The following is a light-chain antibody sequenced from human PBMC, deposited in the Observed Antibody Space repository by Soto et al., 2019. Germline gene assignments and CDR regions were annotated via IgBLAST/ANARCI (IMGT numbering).Light chain of an antibody. CDR2: AAS. CDR3: QQSYNTWT. V-gene: IGKV1-39*01. J-gene: IGKJ1*01. Sequence: DIQMTQSPSSLSASVGDRVTITCRASQSISSYLNWYQQRPGKAPNLLIYAASSLQSGVPSRFSGSGSGTDFTLTISSLQPEDFATYYCQQSYNTWTFVQGTKVEIK. CDR1: QSISSY.